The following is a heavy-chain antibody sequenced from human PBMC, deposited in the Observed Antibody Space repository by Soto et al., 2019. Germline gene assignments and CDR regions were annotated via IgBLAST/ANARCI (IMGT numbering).Heavy chain of an antibody. Sequence: QVQLQEAGPGLVKPSQTLSLTCTVSGGSISSGGYYWSWIRQHPGKGLEWIGYIYYSGSTYYNPSLKSRVTISVDTSKNQFSLKLSSVTAADTAVYYCARGTGTTLKPYWFDPWGQGTLVTVSS. J-gene: IGHJ5*02. CDR3: ARGTGTTLKPYWFDP. D-gene: IGHD1-1*01. V-gene: IGHV4-31*03. CDR2: IYYSGST. CDR1: GGSISSGGYY.